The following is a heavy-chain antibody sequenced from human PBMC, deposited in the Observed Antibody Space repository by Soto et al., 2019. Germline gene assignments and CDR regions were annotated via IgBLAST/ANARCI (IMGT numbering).Heavy chain of an antibody. J-gene: IGHJ6*02. D-gene: IGHD6-6*01. CDR1: GFTFSSYS. CDR3: ARDQDSSSAYGMDV. Sequence: GGSLRLSCAASGFTFSSYSMNWVRQAPGKGLEWVSSISSSSSYIYYADSVKGRFTISRDNAKNSLYLQMNSLRAEDTAVYYCARDQDSSSAYGMDVWGQGTTVTVSS. CDR2: ISSSSSYI. V-gene: IGHV3-21*01.